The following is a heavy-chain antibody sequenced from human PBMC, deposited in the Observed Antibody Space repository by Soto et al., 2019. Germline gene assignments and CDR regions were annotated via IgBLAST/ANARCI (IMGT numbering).Heavy chain of an antibody. CDR1: GFTFNGFT. D-gene: IGHD6-13*01. J-gene: IGHJ5*02. CDR2: ITGSGGST. Sequence: PGGSLRLSCAASGFTFNGFTMSLGRQAPGKGLEWVSSITGSGGSTYYADSVRGRFTISRDVSKNTLFLQMNSLRAEDTALYYCAKDRLHSCSSYLFAPWGLGTLVPVSS. CDR3: AKDRLHSCSSYLFAP. V-gene: IGHV3-23*01.